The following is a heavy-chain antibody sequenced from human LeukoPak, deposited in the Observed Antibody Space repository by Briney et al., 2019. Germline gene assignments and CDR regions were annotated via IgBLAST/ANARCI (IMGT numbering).Heavy chain of an antibody. Sequence: GGSLRLSCAASGFAFSSYWMHWVRQAPGKGLVSVSRINSDGTTTTYADSVKGRFTISRDNAKNTLYLRMNSLRAEDTAVYYCARGSSGYYYHWFDPWGQGTLVTVSS. V-gene: IGHV3-74*01. D-gene: IGHD3-22*01. CDR3: ARGSSGYYYHWFDP. J-gene: IGHJ5*02. CDR1: GFAFSSYW. CDR2: INSDGTTT.